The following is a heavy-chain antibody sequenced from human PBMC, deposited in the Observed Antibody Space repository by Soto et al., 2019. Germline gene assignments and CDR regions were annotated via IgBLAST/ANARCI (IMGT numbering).Heavy chain of an antibody. V-gene: IGHV1-46*01. Sequence: QVQLVQSGPEVKKPGASVKVSCKTSGYTFSDYYMHWVRQAPGPGFQWLELINPISGRTTYAPKFQGRVTVARDASTSTVPLDLASLTSEDTAVYYCAKEGTGSGGFDSWGQGTLVTVSS. D-gene: IGHD6-19*01. CDR3: AKEGTGSGGFDS. CDR2: INPISGRT. J-gene: IGHJ4*02. CDR1: GYTFSDYY.